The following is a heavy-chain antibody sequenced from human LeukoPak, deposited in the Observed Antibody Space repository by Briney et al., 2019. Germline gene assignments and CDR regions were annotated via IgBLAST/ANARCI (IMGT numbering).Heavy chain of an antibody. J-gene: IGHJ3*02. Sequence: SETLSLTCTVSGGSISSYYWSWIRQPPGKGLEWIGYIYYSGSTYFHPSLKSRVTISVDTSKNQFSLKLSSVTAADTAVYYCARDQAAYYDRSGYHYSSTAAAFDIWGQGTVVTVSS. D-gene: IGHD3-22*01. CDR1: GGSISSYY. CDR3: ARDQAAYYDRSGYHYSSTAAAFDI. CDR2: IYYSGST. V-gene: IGHV4-59*12.